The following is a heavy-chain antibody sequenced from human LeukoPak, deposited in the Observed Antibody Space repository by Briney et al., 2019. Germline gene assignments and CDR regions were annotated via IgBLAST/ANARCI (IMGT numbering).Heavy chain of an antibody. CDR2: INHSGST. V-gene: IGHV4-34*01. CDR3: ARGPKAVAVS. Sequence: SETLSFTCAVYGGSFSGYYWSWIRQPPGKGLEWIGEINHSGSTNYNPSLKSRVTISVDTSKNQFSLKLSSVTAADTAVYYCARGPKAVAVSWGQGTLVTVSS. CDR1: GGSFSGYY. D-gene: IGHD6-19*01. J-gene: IGHJ5*02.